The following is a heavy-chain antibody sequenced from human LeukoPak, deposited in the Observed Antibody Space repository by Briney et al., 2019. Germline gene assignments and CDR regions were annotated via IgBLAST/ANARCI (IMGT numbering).Heavy chain of an antibody. CDR2: ISSSSSYI. J-gene: IGHJ6*04. V-gene: IGHV3-21*01. Sequence: AGSLRLSCAASGFTFSSYSMNWVRQAPGKGLEWVSSISSSSSYIYYADSVKGRFTISRDNAKNSLYLQMNSLRAEDTAVYYCARLSAIAGSYEMDVWGKGTTVTVSS. D-gene: IGHD3-10*01. CDR3: ARLSAIAGSYEMDV. CDR1: GFTFSSYS.